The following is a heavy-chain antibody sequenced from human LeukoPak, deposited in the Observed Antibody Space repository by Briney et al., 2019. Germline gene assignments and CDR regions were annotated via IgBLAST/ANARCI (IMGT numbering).Heavy chain of an antibody. J-gene: IGHJ5*02. Sequence: SETLSLTCTVSGGSISSYYWSWIRQPPGKGLEWIGYIYYSGSTNYNPSLKSRATISVDTSKNQFSLKLSSVTAADTAVYYCARLGGAAAGTLDPWGQGTLVTVSS. D-gene: IGHD6-13*01. CDR2: IYYSGST. CDR1: GGSISSYY. V-gene: IGHV4-59*08. CDR3: ARLGGAAAGTLDP.